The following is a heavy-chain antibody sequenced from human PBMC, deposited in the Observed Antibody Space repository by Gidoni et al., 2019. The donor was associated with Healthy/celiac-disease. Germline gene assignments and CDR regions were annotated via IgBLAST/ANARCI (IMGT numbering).Heavy chain of an antibody. CDR3: AKDRGDYYDSSGYDY. D-gene: IGHD3-22*01. CDR2: ISGSGGST. J-gene: IGHJ4*02. Sequence: EVQLLESGGGLVQPGGSLRLSCAASGFTFNNYAMSWVRQAPGKGLEWVSAISGSGGSTYYADSVKGRFTISRDNSKNTLYLQMNSLRAEDTAVYYCAKDRGDYYDSSGYDYWGQGTLVTVSS. CDR1: GFTFNNYA. V-gene: IGHV3-23*01.